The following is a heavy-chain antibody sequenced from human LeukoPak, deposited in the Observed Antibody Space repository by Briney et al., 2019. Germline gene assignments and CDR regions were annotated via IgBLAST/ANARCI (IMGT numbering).Heavy chain of an antibody. CDR1: GYTFTSYG. D-gene: IGHD5-24*01. CDR3: ARVPQMGPYFDY. Sequence: ASVKVSCKASGYTFTSYGISWVRQAPGQGLEWMGWINPNSGGTNYAQKFQGRVTMTRDTSISTAYMELSRLRSDDTAVYYCARVPQMGPYFDYWGQGTLVTVSS. V-gene: IGHV1-2*02. J-gene: IGHJ4*02. CDR2: INPNSGGT.